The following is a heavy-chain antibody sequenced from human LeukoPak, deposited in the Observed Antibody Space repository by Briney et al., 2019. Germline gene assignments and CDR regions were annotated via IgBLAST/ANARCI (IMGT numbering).Heavy chain of an antibody. CDR3: AKWGDYDVLTGYYVSDY. Sequence: GGSLRLSCAASGFTFSNYAMSWVRQAPGKGLEWVSAITGSGGNTYYADSVKGRFTISRDNSKNTVFMQMNSLRAEDTAVYYCAKWGDYDVLTGYYVSDYWGQGTLVTVSS. V-gene: IGHV3-23*01. CDR2: ITGSGGNT. D-gene: IGHD3-9*01. CDR1: GFTFSNYA. J-gene: IGHJ4*02.